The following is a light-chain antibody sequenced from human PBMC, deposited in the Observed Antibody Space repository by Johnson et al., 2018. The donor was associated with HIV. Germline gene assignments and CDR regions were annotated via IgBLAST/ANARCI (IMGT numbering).Light chain of an antibody. Sequence: QSVLTQPPSASGTPGQRVTISCSGSSSNIGSNTVNWYQQLPGTAPKLLIYRNNQRPSGVPDRFSGSKSGTSASLAISGLQAEGEADYYCGTWDSSLSAEVFGTGTKVTVL. V-gene: IGLV1-44*01. CDR1: SSNIGSNT. J-gene: IGLJ1*01. CDR2: RNN. CDR3: GTWDSSLSAEV.